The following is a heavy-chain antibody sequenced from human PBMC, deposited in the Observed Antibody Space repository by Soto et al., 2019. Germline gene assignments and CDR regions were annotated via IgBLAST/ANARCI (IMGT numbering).Heavy chain of an antibody. Sequence: LRLSCAASGFTFSSYGMHWVRQAPGKGLEWVAVISYDGSNKYYADSVKGRFTISRDNSKNTLYLQMNSLRAEDTAVYYCAKGGMVYALTADYYYYMDVWGKGTTVTVSS. J-gene: IGHJ6*03. V-gene: IGHV3-30*18. CDR1: GFTFSSYG. CDR3: AKGGMVYALTADYYYYMDV. D-gene: IGHD2-8*01. CDR2: ISYDGSNK.